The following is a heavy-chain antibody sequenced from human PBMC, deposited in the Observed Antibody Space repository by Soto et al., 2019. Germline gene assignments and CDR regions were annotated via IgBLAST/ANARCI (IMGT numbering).Heavy chain of an antibody. J-gene: IGHJ5*02. V-gene: IGHV1-18*04. Sequence: ASVKVSCKASGYTFTSYAISWVRQAPGQGLEWMGWISTSSHRANYAQKFQDRVTMTTDTSASTAYLELRSLRSDDTAVYYCARDYPYSTSSVYDWFDPWGQGTLVTVSS. D-gene: IGHD6-6*01. CDR2: ISTSSHRA. CDR1: GYTFTSYA. CDR3: ARDYPYSTSSVYDWFDP.